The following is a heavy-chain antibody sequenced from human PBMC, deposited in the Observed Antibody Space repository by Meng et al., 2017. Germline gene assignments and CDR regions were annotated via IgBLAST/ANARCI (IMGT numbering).Heavy chain of an antibody. D-gene: IGHD6-19*01. J-gene: IGHJ4*02. CDR1: GDSVSSNSAA. CDR2: TYYRSKWYN. CDR3: ARDRSGWYSGRGPFDY. Sequence: RPGPGPCNPPQTLSLPWAISGDSVSSNSAAWNWIRQSPSRGLEWLGRTYYRSKWYNDYAVSVKSRITINPDTSKNQFSLQLNSVTPEDTAVYYCARDRSGWYSGRGPFDYWGQGTLVTVSS. V-gene: IGHV6-1*02.